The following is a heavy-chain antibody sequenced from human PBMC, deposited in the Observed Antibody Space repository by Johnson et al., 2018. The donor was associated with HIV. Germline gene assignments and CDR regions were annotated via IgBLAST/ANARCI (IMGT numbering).Heavy chain of an antibody. CDR2: ISSDGNEK. Sequence: QVQLVESGGGVVQPGRSLRLSCAASGFSFSSYAMHWVRQPPGKGLQWVAVISSDGNEKHYGDSVRGRFTISSDNSKNTLYLQMNILRAEDTAVYYCARAPQKYNWSYMIAFDIWGQGTMVTVSS. CDR1: GFSFSSYA. CDR3: ARAPQKYNWSYMIAFDI. D-gene: IGHD1-20*01. J-gene: IGHJ3*02. V-gene: IGHV3-30*14.